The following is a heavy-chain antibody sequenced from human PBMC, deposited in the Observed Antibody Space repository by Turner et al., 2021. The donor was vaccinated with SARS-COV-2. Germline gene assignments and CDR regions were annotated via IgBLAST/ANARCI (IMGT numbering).Heavy chain of an antibody. CDR3: ARVGTKGSTEQ. Sequence: QVQLVESGGGVVQPGRSLRVSCAGTGFTVSNYAMHWVRQAPGKGLEWVAVISDDGSNKYYADSVKGRFTISRDNSKNSLYLQMNSLRAEDTAVYYCARVGTKGSTEQWGQGTLVTVSS. V-gene: IGHV3-30-3*01. D-gene: IGHD1-1*01. CDR2: ISDDGSNK. CDR1: GFTVSNYA. J-gene: IGHJ4*02.